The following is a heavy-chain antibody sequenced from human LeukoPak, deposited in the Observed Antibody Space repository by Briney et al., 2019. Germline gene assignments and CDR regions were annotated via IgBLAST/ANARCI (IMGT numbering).Heavy chain of an antibody. CDR2: ISAYNGNT. Sequence: GASVTVSCKASGYTFTSYGISWVRQAPGQGLEWMGWISAYNGNTNYAQKLQGRVTMTTDTSTSTAYMELRSLRSDDTAVYYCARQYTVTTGYYYYGMDVWGQGTTVTVSS. J-gene: IGHJ6*02. CDR1: GYTFTSYG. V-gene: IGHV1-18*01. D-gene: IGHD4-11*01. CDR3: ARQYTVTTGYYYYGMDV.